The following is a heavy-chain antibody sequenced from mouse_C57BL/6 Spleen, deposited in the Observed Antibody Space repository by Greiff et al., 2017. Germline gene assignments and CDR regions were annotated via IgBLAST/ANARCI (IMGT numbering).Heavy chain of an antibody. CDR3: SRATTGSAY. Sequence: EVQLVESGPGLVKPSQSLSLPCSVPGYSLTSGYYWNWIRQFPGNNLEWMGYISYDGSNNSNPSLKNKISITRDPSKNQFFLKLNSVTTEDTATYYCSRATTGSAYWGQGTLVTVSA. CDR1: GYSLTSGYY. CDR2: ISYDGSN. D-gene: IGHD1-1*01. V-gene: IGHV3-6*01. J-gene: IGHJ3*01.